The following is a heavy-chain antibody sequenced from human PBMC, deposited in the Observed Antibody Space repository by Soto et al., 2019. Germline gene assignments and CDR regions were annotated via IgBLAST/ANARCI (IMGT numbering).Heavy chain of an antibody. J-gene: IGHJ6*02. CDR3: ARAAYGSGGYYYYYGMDV. CDR2: IYYSGST. CDR1: GGSISSYY. V-gene: IGHV4-59*01. D-gene: IGHD3-10*01. Sequence: PSETLSLTCTVSGGSISSYYWSWIRQPPGKGLEWIGYIYYSGSTNYNPSLRSRVTISVDTSKNQFSLKLSSVTAADTAVYYCARAAYGSGGYYYYYGMDVWGQGTMVTVSS.